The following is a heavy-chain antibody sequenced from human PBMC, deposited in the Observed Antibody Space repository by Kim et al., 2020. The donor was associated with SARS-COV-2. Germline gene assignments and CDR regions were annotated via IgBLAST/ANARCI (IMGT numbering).Heavy chain of an antibody. J-gene: IGHJ6*02. V-gene: IGHV3-33*05. CDR3: ARDGVVIGYYYYGMDV. Sequence: GGSLRLSCAASGFTFSSYGMHWVRQAPGKGLEWVAVISYDGSNKYYADSVKGRFTISRDNSKNTLYLQMNSLRAEDTAVYYCARDGVVIGYYYYGMDVWGQGTTVTVSS. D-gene: IGHD3-16*02. CDR2: ISYDGSNK. CDR1: GFTFSSYG.